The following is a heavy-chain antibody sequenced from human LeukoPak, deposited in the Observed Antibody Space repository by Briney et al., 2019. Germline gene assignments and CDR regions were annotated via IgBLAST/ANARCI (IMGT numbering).Heavy chain of an antibody. J-gene: IGHJ4*02. V-gene: IGHV4-4*07. CDR2: IYTSGST. CDR3: ARESSSSWAVDY. Sequence: SKTLSLTCTVSGGSISSYYWSWIRQPAGKGLEWIGRIYTSGSTNYNPSLKSRVTMSVDTSKNQFSLKLSSVTAADTAVYYCARESSSSWAVDYWGQGTLVTVSS. CDR1: GGSISSYY. D-gene: IGHD6-13*01.